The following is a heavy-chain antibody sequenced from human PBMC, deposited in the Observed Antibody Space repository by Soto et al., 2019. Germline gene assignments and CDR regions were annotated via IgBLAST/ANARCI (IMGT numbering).Heavy chain of an antibody. CDR2: IWYDGSNK. V-gene: IGHV3-33*01. CDR3: ARPTRIAAAGYFPDAFDI. D-gene: IGHD6-13*01. CDR1: GFTFSSYG. Sequence: GGSLRLSCAASGFTFSSYGMHWVRQAPGKGLEWVAVIWYDGSNKYYADSVKGRFTISRDNSKNTLYLQMNSLRAEDTAVYYCARPTRIAAAGYFPDAFDIWGQGTMVTVSS. J-gene: IGHJ3*02.